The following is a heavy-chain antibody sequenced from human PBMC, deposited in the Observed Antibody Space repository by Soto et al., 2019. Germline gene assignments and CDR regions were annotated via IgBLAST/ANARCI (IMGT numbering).Heavy chain of an antibody. CDR2: ISSSSSYI. CDR3: ERPTYYYDSRGYYGY. Sequence: EVQLVESGGGLVKPGGSLRLSCAASGFTFSSYSMNWVRQAPGKGLEWVSSISSSSSYIYYADSVKGRFTISRDNAKNSLYLQMNSLRAEDTAVSYCERPTYYYDSRGYYGYWGQGTLVTVSS. J-gene: IGHJ4*02. CDR1: GFTFSSYS. V-gene: IGHV3-21*02. D-gene: IGHD3-22*01.